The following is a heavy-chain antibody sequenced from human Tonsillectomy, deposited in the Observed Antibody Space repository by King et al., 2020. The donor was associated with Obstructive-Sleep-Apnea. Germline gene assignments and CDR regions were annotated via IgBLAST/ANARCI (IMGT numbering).Heavy chain of an antibody. CDR2: AGTSGDR. J-gene: IGHJ4*02. V-gene: IGHV3-13*01. CDR3: ARGRRYDRSGPPGYS. D-gene: IGHD3-22*01. CDR1: GFTFSHYD. Sequence: VQLVESGGGLVQPGGSLRLSCAASGFTFSHYDMHWVRQATGKGLEWGSGAGTSGDRYYPGSVKGRFTISREDAKNSLYLQMNNLRDDDTAVYYCARGRRYDRSGPPGYSWGQGTLVTVSS.